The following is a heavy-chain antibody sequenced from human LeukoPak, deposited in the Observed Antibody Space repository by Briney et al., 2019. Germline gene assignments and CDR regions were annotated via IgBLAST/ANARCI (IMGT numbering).Heavy chain of an antibody. Sequence: GESLKISCKSSGYSFTSYWIGWVRLMPGKGLEWMGIIYPGDSDTRYSPSFQGQVTISADKSISTAYLQWSSLKASDTAMYYCARLAMPPSYYFDYWGQGTLVTVSS. D-gene: IGHD2-2*01. J-gene: IGHJ4*02. V-gene: IGHV5-51*01. CDR2: IYPGDSDT. CDR3: ARLAMPPSYYFDY. CDR1: GYSFTSYW.